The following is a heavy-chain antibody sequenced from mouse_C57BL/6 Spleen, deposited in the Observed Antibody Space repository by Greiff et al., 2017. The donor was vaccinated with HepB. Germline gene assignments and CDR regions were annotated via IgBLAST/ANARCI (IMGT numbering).Heavy chain of an antibody. Sequence: QVQLQQPGAELVRPGTSVKLSCKASGYTFTSYWLHWVQQRPGQGLEWIGVIDPSDSYTNYNQKFKGKATLTVDTSSSTAYMQLSSLTSEDSAVYYCARRGTTVVAPFDYWGQGTTLTVSS. D-gene: IGHD1-1*01. CDR2: IDPSDSYT. CDR1: GYTFTSYW. V-gene: IGHV1-59*01. J-gene: IGHJ2*01. CDR3: ARRGTTVVAPFDY.